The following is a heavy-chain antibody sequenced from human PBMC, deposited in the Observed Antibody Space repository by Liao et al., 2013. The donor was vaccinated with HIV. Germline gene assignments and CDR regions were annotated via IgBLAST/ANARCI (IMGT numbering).Heavy chain of an antibody. J-gene: IGHJ3*02. CDR3: ARDSRSFDFWSGSPLNWAFDI. CDR1: GGSISRSTYY. V-gene: IGHV4-39*07. CDR2: IYYSGNT. D-gene: IGHD3-3*01. Sequence: QLQLQESGPGLVKPSETLSLTCTVSGGSISRSTYYWGWIRQPPGKGLEWIGNIYYSGNTYYNPSLKSRVTISVDTSKNQFSLKLSSVTAADTAVYYCARDSRSFDFWSGSPLNWAFDIWGQGTMVTVSS.